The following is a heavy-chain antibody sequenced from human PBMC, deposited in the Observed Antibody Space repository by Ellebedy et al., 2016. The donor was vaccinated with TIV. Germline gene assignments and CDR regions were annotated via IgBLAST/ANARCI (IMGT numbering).Heavy chain of an antibody. CDR3: ARQKTDSGSFLCDI. V-gene: IGHV4-30-4*01. D-gene: IGHD3-3*01. CDR1: GGSIGSDDYF. CDR2: IFYSGST. J-gene: IGHJ3*02. Sequence: SETLSLTCTVSGGSIGSDDYFWSWIRQPPGKGLEWIGYIFYSGSTYYNPSLKSRVTISGDMSKNQFSLRLTSVTAVDTAVYYCARQKTDSGSFLCDIWGQGTMVTVSS.